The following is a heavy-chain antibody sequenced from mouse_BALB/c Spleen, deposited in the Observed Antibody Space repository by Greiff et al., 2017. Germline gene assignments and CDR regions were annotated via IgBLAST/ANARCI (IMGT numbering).Heavy chain of an antibody. D-gene: IGHD2-4*01. CDR2: INTGGGGT. J-gene: IGHJ4*01. V-gene: IGHV1-54*01. Sequence: QVQLQQSGADLVRPGTSVKVSCTASGYAFTNYLIEWVQQRPGQGLEWIGVINTGGGGTNYNEKFKGKATLTADKSSSTAYMQLSSLTSDDSAVYCCARGDDYDGYAMDYWGQGTSVTVSS. CDR3: ARGDDYDGYAMDY. CDR1: GYAFTNYL.